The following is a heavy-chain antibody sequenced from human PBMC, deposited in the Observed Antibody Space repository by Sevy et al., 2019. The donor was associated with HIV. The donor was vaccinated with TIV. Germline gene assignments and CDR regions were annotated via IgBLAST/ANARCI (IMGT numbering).Heavy chain of an antibody. Sequence: ASVKVSCQTSGYTFTDRYIHWLRQAPGEGLKWMGCIDPDTGNTRYSQEFQARVTMTGDTTVNTVYMDLSRLTSDDTAVYFCAKVHPPRLSGHNSGWYPFDYWGQGTLVTVSS. J-gene: IGHJ4*02. V-gene: IGHV1-2*02. CDR2: IDPDTGNT. CDR1: GYTFTDRY. CDR3: AKVHPPRLSGHNSGWYPFDY. D-gene: IGHD6-19*01.